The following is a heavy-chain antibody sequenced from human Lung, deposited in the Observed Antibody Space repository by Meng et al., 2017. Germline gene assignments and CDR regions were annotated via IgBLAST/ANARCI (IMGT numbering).Heavy chain of an antibody. CDR1: CGSLSSRKW. CDR3: ARGLGEAVVPRTMFDY. V-gene: IGHV4-4*02. D-gene: IGHD2-2*01. CDR2: IYHSGGT. J-gene: IGHJ4*02. Sequence: QGQLQAAGPGLVKPSGTLSLTFGVSCGSLSSRKWWSLVRQPPGKGLEWIGEIYHSGGTKYKPSLKSRVNISVDKSKNQFSLKLSSVTAADTAVYYCARGLGEAVVPRTMFDYWGQGTLVTASS.